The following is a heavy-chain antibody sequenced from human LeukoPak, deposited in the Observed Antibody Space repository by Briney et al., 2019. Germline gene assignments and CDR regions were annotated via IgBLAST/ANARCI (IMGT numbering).Heavy chain of an antibody. Sequence: SVKVSCKASGGTFSIYAISWVRQAPGQGLEWMGRIIPILGIANYAQKFQGRVTITTDKSTSTAYMELSSLRSEDTAVYYCARDLAYCSGGSCSKPNPFDYWGQGTLVTVSS. V-gene: IGHV1-69*04. CDR1: GGTFSIYA. CDR2: IIPILGIA. CDR3: ARDLAYCSGGSCSKPNPFDY. J-gene: IGHJ4*02. D-gene: IGHD2-15*01.